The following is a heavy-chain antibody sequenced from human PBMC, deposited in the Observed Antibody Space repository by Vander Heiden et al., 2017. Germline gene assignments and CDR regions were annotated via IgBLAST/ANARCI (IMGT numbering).Heavy chain of an antibody. CDR1: GGSISSYY. V-gene: IGHV4-59*01. D-gene: IGHD3-3*01. J-gene: IGHJ4*02. Sequence: QVQLQEPGPGLVKPSETLSLTCTVSGGSISSYYWSWIRQPPGKGLEWIGYIYYSGSTNYNPSLKSRVTISVDTSKNQFSLKLSSVTAADTAVYYCARADYDFWSGYVSYYFDYWGQGTLVTVSS. CDR3: ARADYDFWSGYVSYYFDY. CDR2: IYYSGST.